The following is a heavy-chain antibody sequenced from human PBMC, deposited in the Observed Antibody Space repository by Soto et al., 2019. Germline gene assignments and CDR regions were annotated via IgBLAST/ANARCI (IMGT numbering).Heavy chain of an antibody. J-gene: IGHJ4*02. CDR3: AREDFYGSNIFDY. V-gene: IGHV4-39*07. D-gene: IGHD3-10*01. CDR2: VHYTAST. Sequence: SETLSLTCTVSEGSINWSPDYWGWLRQPPGKEPQWIASVHYTASTYYNPSLKSRVTISVDTSKNQFSLKLSSVAAADTAVYYCAREDFYGSNIFDYWGQGTLVTVSS. CDR1: EGSINWSPDY.